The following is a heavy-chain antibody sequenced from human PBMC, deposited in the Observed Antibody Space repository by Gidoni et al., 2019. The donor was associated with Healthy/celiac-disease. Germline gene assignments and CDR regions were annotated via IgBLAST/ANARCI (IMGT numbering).Heavy chain of an antibody. J-gene: IGHJ4*02. CDR3: AKVTCDSGWSYYFDY. CDR1: GFTVSGYA. V-gene: IGHV3-23*01. Sequence: EVQLLGVGRRWVPPGGSLRLSCAASGFTVSGYAMSWVRQAPGKGLEWIAGIIGIGGSPNYADSVKGRFTITRDESKSTLYMQMNSLRAEDTAVYYCAKVTCDSGWSYYFDYWGQGTLVTVSS. D-gene: IGHD6-19*01. CDR2: IIGIGGSP.